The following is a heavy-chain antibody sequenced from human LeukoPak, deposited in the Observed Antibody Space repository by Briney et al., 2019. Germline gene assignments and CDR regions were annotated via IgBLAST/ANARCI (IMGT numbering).Heavy chain of an antibody. D-gene: IGHD3-3*01. CDR2: ISWNSGSI. CDR3: AKCFWSGYYYYMDV. J-gene: IGHJ6*03. CDR1: GFTFDDYA. V-gene: IGHV3-9*01. Sequence: GGSLRLSCAASGFTFDDYAMHWVRQAPGKGLEWVSGISWNSGSIGYADSVKGRFTISRDNAKNTLYLQMNSLRAEDTAVYYCAKCFWSGYYYYMDVWGKGTTVTVSS.